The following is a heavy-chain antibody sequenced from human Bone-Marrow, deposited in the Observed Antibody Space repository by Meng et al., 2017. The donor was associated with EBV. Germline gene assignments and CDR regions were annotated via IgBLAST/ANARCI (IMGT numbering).Heavy chain of an antibody. CDR1: GASVSGGTFH. Sequence: QVQLQASGPGLVKPSEPLSLTCTVSGASVSGGTFHWSWIRQPPGKELEWIGYIYDGGTTIYNPSLKSRVTIFLDTSRNQFSLGLRSVTTADTAVYYCAKSSSSTPGVVDSWGQGTLVTVSS. V-gene: IGHV4-61*01. CDR2: IYDGGTT. J-gene: IGHJ4*02. D-gene: IGHD6-6*01. CDR3: AKSSSSTPGVVDS.